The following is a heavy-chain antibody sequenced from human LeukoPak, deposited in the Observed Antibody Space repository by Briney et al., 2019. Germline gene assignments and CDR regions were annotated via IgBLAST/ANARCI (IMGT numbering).Heavy chain of an antibody. CDR3: ATQPSSSSWYDGAAFAI. V-gene: IGHV4-59*01. D-gene: IGHD6-13*01. CDR1: GGSISSYY. J-gene: IGHJ3*02. Sequence: PSETLSLTCTVSGGSISSYYWSWIRQPPGKGLEWIGYIYYSGSTNYNPSLKSRVTISVDTSKNQFSLKLSSVTAADTAVYYCATQPSSSSWYDGAAFAIWGQGTMVTVSS. CDR2: IYYSGST.